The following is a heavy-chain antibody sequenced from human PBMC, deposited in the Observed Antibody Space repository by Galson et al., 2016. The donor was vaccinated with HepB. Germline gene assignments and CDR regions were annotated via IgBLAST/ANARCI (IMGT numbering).Heavy chain of an antibody. V-gene: IGHV6-1*01. J-gene: IGHJ4*02. D-gene: IGHD7-27*01. Sequence: CAISGDSVSSNSAGWYWIRQSPSRGLEWLGRTYYRSKWHFDYAESVESRIAINPDTAKNQFSLQLNSMTPEDTSIYYCARSYLLGRGFGSWGQGTLVTVST. CDR1: GDSVSSNSAG. CDR2: TYYRSKWHF. CDR3: ARSYLLGRGFGS.